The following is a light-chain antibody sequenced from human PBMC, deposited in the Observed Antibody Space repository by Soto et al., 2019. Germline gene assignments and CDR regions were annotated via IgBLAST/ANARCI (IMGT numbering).Light chain of an antibody. Sequence: EIVLTQSPCTLSLSPGERATLSCRASQSVSSTSLAWYQQKPGQAPRLLIYGASTRATGIPDRFSGSGSGTDFTLTISRVEPEDFALYYCQQYGISRWTFGQGTKVDIK. CDR2: GAS. J-gene: IGKJ1*01. CDR1: QSVSSTS. CDR3: QQYGISRWT. V-gene: IGKV3-20*01.